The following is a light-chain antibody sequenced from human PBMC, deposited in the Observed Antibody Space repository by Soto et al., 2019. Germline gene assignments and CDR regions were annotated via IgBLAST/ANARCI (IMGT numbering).Light chain of an antibody. J-gene: IGKJ1*01. CDR3: QQYNNRWT. Sequence: DIQTTQSPSTLSASVGDRVTITCRASQSISVWLAWFQQKPGNAPKLLIYKASTLESGVPSRFSGSGSGTEFTLTISSLQPDDSATYYCQQYNNRWTFGQGTKVDIK. CDR2: KAS. CDR1: QSISVW. V-gene: IGKV1-5*03.